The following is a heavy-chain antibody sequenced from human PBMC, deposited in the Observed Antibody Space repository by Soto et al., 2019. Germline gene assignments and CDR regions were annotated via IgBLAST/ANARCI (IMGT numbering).Heavy chain of an antibody. V-gene: IGHV3-74*01. D-gene: IGHD6-19*01. CDR2: INPDGSST. CDR3: GRGGSDSPRGMDV. CDR1: GFTFSPYW. J-gene: IGHJ6*02. Sequence: EVQLAESGGGLVQPGGSLRLSCAASGFTFSPYWMHWVRQAPGKGLVWVSRINPDGSSTDYADSVKGRFTISRDNAKNTLYLQMNRLRAEDTAVYYCGRGGSDSPRGMDVWGQGTPVTVSS.